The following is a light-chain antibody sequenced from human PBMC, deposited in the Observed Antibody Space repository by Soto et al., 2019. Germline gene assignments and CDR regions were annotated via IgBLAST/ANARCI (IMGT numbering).Light chain of an antibody. J-gene: IGKJ1*01. CDR3: QQSFSTMWT. CDR2: SAS. CDR1: ETISSW. V-gene: IGKV1-39*01. Sequence: DIQMTHSPSPLSASVGYTVTISGRASETISSWLAWFQQKPGKAPKLLIYSASILQVGVPARFSGSGSGTDFTLTLIRLKNEDFATYYCQQSFSTMWTFCQGTKVDIK.